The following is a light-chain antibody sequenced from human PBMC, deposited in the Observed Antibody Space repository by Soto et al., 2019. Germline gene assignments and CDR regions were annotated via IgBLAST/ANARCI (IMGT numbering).Light chain of an antibody. CDR3: QQYNSYPRT. CDR1: QDIAIY. V-gene: IGKV1-13*02. CDR2: DAS. Sequence: AIQLTPSQSSLSASVGDRVTMTLRASQDIAIYLAWYQQKPGEAPKLLIYDASSLESGVPSRFSGSGSGTEFTLTISSLQPDDFATYYCQQYNSYPRTFGQGTKVDIK. J-gene: IGKJ1*01.